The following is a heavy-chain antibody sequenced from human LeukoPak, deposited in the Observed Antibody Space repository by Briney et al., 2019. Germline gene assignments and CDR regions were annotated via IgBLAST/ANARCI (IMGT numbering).Heavy chain of an antibody. D-gene: IGHD6-13*01. J-gene: IGHJ4*02. CDR3: AKDRPTYSSSWSFDY. Sequence: ASVKVSCKTSGYTFTSYDINWVRQATGQGLEWMGWMNPNSGNTGYAQKFQGRVTMTRNTSISTAYMELNSLRAEDTAVYYCAKDRPTYSSSWSFDYWGQGTPVTVSS. V-gene: IGHV1-8*01. CDR1: GYTFTSYD. CDR2: MNPNSGNT.